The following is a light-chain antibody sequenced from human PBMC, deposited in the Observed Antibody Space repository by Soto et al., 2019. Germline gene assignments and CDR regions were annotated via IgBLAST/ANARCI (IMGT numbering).Light chain of an antibody. J-gene: IGKJ5*01. CDR3: QQYNNWPFS. Sequence: EILMTQSPAILSVSPGERATLSCRAGQGVTTNFAWYQQKSGQSPRLLIYDVSIRATGVPARFSGTGSETDFTLPISGLQSEDSAIYFCQQYNNWPFSFGQGTRLEIK. CDR2: DVS. V-gene: IGKV3-15*01. CDR1: QGVTTN.